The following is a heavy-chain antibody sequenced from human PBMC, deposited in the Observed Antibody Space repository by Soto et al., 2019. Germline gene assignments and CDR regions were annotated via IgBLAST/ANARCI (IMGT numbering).Heavy chain of an antibody. V-gene: IGHV4-31*03. J-gene: IGHJ4*02. CDR1: GGSISSEGYY. D-gene: IGHD5-18*01. CDR3: ARGRGYSYGPYYFDF. CDR2: IYYSGST. Sequence: TLSLTCTVSGGSISSEGYYWSWFRQLPGKGLEWIGDIYYSGSTYYNPSLKSRLTISGDASKNQFSLKLSSVTAADTALYYCARGRGYSYGPYYFDFWGQGTLVTVSS.